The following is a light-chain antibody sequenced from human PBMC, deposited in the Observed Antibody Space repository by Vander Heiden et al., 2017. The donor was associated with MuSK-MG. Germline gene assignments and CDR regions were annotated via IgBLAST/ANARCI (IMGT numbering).Light chain of an antibody. CDR3: AAWDDSLNVV. Sequence: PGPRVTISCSGSSSNIGSNTVNWYQQLPGTAPKLLIYSNNQRPSGVPDRFSGSKSGTSASLAISGLQSEDEADYYCAAWDDSLNVVFGGGTKLTVL. J-gene: IGLJ2*01. V-gene: IGLV1-44*01. CDR2: SNN. CDR1: SSNIGSNT.